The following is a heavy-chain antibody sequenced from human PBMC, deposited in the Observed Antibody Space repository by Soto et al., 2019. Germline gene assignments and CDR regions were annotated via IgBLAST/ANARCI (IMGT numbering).Heavy chain of an antibody. V-gene: IGHV3-23*01. J-gene: IGHJ4*01. D-gene: IGHD6-13*01. Sequence: EVQLLESGGGLVQPGGSLRLSCAASGFTFTDYALSWVRQAPGKGLEWVATISGIDGSTYLADSVKGRLSISRDNSKKTVSPLMNGLAAVDPAACSRASAACSYIRSWHYIDYCG. CDR2: ISGIDGST. CDR3: ASAACSYIRSWHYIDY. CDR1: GFTFTDYA.